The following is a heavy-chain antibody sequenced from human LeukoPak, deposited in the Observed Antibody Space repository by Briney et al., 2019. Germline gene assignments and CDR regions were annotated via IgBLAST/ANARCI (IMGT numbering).Heavy chain of an antibody. D-gene: IGHD3-10*01. V-gene: IGHV4-39*01. Sequence: SETLSLTCTVSGGSISSSSYYWGWIRQPPGKGLEWIGSIYYSGSTYYNPSLKSRVTISVDTSKNQFSLKLSSVTAADTAVYYCARGRARSTMVRGVPFDAFDIWGQGTMVTVSS. J-gene: IGHJ3*02. CDR3: ARGRARSTMVRGVPFDAFDI. CDR1: GGSISSSSYY. CDR2: IYYSGST.